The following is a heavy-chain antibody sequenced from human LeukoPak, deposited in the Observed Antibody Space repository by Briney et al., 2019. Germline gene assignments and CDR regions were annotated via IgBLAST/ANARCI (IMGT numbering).Heavy chain of an antibody. CDR3: ARDQPYMAV. V-gene: IGHV4-38-2*02. Sequence: SETLSLTCTVSGYSISSGYYWGWIRQPPGKGLEWIGSIYHSGSTYYNPSLKSRVTISVDTSKNQFSLKLSSVTAADTAMYYCARDQPYMAVWGKGTTVTVSS. CDR2: IYHSGST. J-gene: IGHJ6*03. CDR1: GYSISSGYY.